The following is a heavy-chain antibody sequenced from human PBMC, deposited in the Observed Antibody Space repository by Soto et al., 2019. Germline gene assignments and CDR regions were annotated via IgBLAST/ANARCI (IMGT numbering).Heavy chain of an antibody. Sequence: QVHLVQSGAEVKKPGASVKVSCKASGYTFTSYGITWVRQAPGQGLEWMGWISAHNGNTDYAQKLQVRVIVTRATSTSTAYMELRSLISDDTAVYYCARGRYGDYWGQGALVTVSS. D-gene: IGHD1-1*01. CDR1: GYTFTSYG. CDR3: ARGRYGDY. J-gene: IGHJ4*02. CDR2: ISAHNGNT. V-gene: IGHV1-18*01.